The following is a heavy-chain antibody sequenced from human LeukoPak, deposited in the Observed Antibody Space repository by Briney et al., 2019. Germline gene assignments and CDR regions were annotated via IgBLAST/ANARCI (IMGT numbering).Heavy chain of an antibody. CDR2: IYYNGNT. J-gene: IGHJ4*02. Sequence: PSETLSLTCTVSGGSISSYYWSWIRQPPGKGLEWIGYIYYNGNTNYNPSLKSRVTISADTSKNQFSLKLSSVTAADTAVYYCARQAAALPYYFDYWGQGTLVTVSS. CDR3: ARQAAALPYYFDY. CDR1: GGSISSYY. D-gene: IGHD6-13*01. V-gene: IGHV4-59*01.